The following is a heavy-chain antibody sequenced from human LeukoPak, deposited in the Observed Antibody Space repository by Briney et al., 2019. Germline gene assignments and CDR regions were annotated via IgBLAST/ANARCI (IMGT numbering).Heavy chain of an antibody. CDR3: ARDYSWDQFDC. CDR1: GYTFTGYY. J-gene: IGHJ4*02. D-gene: IGHD5-18*01. Sequence: GASVKVSCKASGYTFTGYYIHWVRQAPGQGLEWMGWINPNSGGTNYAQKFQGRVTMTRDTSISTAYMELSRLRSDDTALYYCARDYSWDQFDCWGQGTLVTVSS. CDR2: INPNSGGT. V-gene: IGHV1-2*02.